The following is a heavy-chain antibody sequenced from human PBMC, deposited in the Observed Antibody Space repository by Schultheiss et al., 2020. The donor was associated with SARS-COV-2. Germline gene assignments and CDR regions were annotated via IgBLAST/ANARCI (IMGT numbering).Heavy chain of an antibody. CDR3: TREVVHYDFWSGYYSHYFDY. CDR1: GFSFSTYA. V-gene: IGHV3-72*01. J-gene: IGHJ4*02. Sequence: GGSLRLSCVGSGFSFSTYAMSWVRQAPGKGLEWVGRSRPKAKRYTTEYAASVKGRFIISRDDSKNSLYVQMNSLRTEDTAVYYCTREVVHYDFWSGYYSHYFDYWGQGTLVTVSS. CDR2: SRPKAKRYTT. D-gene: IGHD3-3*01.